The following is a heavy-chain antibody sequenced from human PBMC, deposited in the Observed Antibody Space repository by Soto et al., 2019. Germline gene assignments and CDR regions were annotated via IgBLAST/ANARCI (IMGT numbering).Heavy chain of an antibody. V-gene: IGHV3-23*01. Sequence: PGGSLRLSCAASGFTFSSYAMSWVRQAPGKGLEWVSAISGSGGSTYYADSVKGRFTNSRDNSKNTLYLQMNSLRAEDTAVYYCAKDLGITGTIYHWGQGTLVTVSS. J-gene: IGHJ5*02. CDR1: GFTFSSYA. CDR3: AKDLGITGTIYH. D-gene: IGHD1-7*01. CDR2: ISGSGGST.